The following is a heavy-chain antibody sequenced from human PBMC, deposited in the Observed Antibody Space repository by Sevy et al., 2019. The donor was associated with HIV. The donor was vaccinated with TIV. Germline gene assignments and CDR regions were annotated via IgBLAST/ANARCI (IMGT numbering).Heavy chain of an antibody. CDR3: ARVAWSGYKRGYFDY. Sequence: GGSLRLSCAASGFTFSSYWMSWVRQAPGKGLEWVANIKQDGSEKYYVDSVKGRFTISRDNAKNSLYLQMNSLRAEDTAVYYCARVAWSGYKRGYFDYWGQGTLVTVSS. V-gene: IGHV3-7*03. CDR2: IKQDGSEK. D-gene: IGHD3-3*01. J-gene: IGHJ4*02. CDR1: GFTFSSYW.